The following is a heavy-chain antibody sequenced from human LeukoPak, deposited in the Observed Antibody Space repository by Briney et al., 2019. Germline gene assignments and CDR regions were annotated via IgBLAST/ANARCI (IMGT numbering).Heavy chain of an antibody. D-gene: IGHD1-26*01. CDR1: GFTFSNYG. J-gene: IGHJ4*02. Sequence: PGGSLRLSCAASGFTFSNYGMTWVRQAPGAGQEWVSIISGSGDITFYADSVKGRFTISRDNSKNTLYLQMNSLRAEDTAVYYCAKGGSGSYYSFDYWGQGTLVTVSS. V-gene: IGHV3-23*01. CDR3: AKGGSGSYYSFDY. CDR2: ISGSGDIT.